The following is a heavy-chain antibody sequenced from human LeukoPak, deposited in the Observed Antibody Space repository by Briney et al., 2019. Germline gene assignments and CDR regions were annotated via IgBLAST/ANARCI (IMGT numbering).Heavy chain of an antibody. V-gene: IGHV3-21*01. CDR2: ISSSSSYI. Sequence: GGSLRLSCAASGFTFSSYSMNWVRQAPGKGLEWVSSISSSSSYIYYADSVKGRFTISRGNAKNSLYLQMNSLRAEDTAVYYCAREGQIAVVPATDAFDIWGQGTMVTVSS. J-gene: IGHJ3*02. CDR1: GFTFSSYS. CDR3: AREGQIAVVPATDAFDI. D-gene: IGHD2-2*01.